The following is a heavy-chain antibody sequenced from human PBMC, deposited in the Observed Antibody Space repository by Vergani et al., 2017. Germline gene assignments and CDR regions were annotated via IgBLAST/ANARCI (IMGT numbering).Heavy chain of an antibody. CDR3: ARSFDYDFWSGYSNY. V-gene: IGHV1-8*02. CDR2: MNPTSGNT. J-gene: IGHJ4*02. D-gene: IGHD3-3*01. Sequence: QVQLVQSGAEVKKPGSSVKVSCKASGGTFSSYAINWVRQATGQGLEWMGWMNPTSGNTGYAQKFQGRVTMTRNTSISTAYMELSSLRAADTAVYYCARSFDYDFWSGYSNYWGQGTLVTVSS. CDR1: GGTFSSYA.